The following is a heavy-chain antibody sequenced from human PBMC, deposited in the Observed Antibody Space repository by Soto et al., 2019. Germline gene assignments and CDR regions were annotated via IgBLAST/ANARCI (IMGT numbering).Heavy chain of an antibody. CDR2: INPSGGST. J-gene: IGHJ6*02. D-gene: IGHD3-9*01. CDR3: ARDPGVTFDWLLAWRGSNGMDV. CDR1: GYTFTSYY. V-gene: IGHV1-46*01. Sequence: QVQLVQSGAEVKKPGASVKVSCKASGYTFTSYYMHWVRQAPGQGLEWMGIINPSGGSTSYAQKFQGRVPMDRDTSTSTGYMELSSLRSEDTAVYYCARDPGVTFDWLLAWRGSNGMDVWGQGTTVTVSS.